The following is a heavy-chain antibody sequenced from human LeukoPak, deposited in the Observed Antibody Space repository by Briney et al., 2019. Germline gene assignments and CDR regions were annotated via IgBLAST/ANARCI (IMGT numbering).Heavy chain of an antibody. CDR1: GYTFTSYY. V-gene: IGHV1-46*01. D-gene: IGHD3-10*01. Sequence: ASVKVSCKASGYTFTSYYMHWVRQAPGQGLEWMGIINPSGGSTSYAQKFQGRVTMTRDMSTSTVYMELSSLRSEDTAVYYCARDLNYYGSGSYNYYYYYMDVWGKGPTVTVSS. CDR3: ARDLNYYGSGSYNYYYYYMDV. CDR2: INPSGGST. J-gene: IGHJ6*03.